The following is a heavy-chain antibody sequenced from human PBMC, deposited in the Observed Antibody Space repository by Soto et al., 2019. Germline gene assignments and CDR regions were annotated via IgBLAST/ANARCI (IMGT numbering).Heavy chain of an antibody. D-gene: IGHD3-10*01. V-gene: IGHV4-30-4*01. CDR2: IYYSGST. Sequence: QVQLQESGPGLVKPSQTLSLTCTVSGGSISSGDYYWSWIRQPPGKGLEWIGYIYYSGSTYYNPSRKSRVSITEDTSKTQCSLKLSSVAAAVTAVYSCARAVPPTMVRAVISDYGGQGTLVTVSS. CDR3: ARAVPPTMVRAVISDY. J-gene: IGHJ4*02. CDR1: GGSISSGDYY.